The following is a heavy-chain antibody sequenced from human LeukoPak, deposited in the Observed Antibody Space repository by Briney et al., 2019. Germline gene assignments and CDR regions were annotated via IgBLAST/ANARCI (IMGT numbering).Heavy chain of an antibody. CDR3: AKVPWGYGGNSFFDY. CDR1: GFTFSSYA. CDR2: ISYDGSNK. J-gene: IGHJ4*02. V-gene: IGHV3-30*04. Sequence: PGGSLRLSCAASGFTFSSYAMSWVRQAPGKGLEWVAVISYDGSNKYYADSVKGRFTISRDNSKNTLYLQMNSLRAEDTAVYYCAKVPWGYGGNSFFDYWGQGTLVTVSS. D-gene: IGHD4-23*01.